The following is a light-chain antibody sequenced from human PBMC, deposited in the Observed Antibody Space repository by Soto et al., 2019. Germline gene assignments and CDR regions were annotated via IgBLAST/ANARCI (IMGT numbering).Light chain of an antibody. J-gene: IGKJ4*01. CDR3: QQYDNWPPLT. CDR2: GAF. V-gene: IGKV3-15*01. CDR1: QSVHSS. Sequence: EIVMTQSPAILSVSPGERATLSCRASQSVHSSLAWYQQKPGQAPRLLIYGAFTRAAGVPDRFSGSGSGTEFSLTISSLQSEDFAVYYCQQYDNWPPLTFGAGTKVEI.